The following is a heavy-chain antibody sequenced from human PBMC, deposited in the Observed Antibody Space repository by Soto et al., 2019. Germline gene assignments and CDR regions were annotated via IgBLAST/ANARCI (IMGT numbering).Heavy chain of an antibody. CDR2: IYHSGST. J-gene: IGHJ4*02. V-gene: IGHV4-4*02. CDR3: ARVGSGYDYYFDY. D-gene: IGHD5-12*01. CDR1: GGSISSSNW. Sequence: PSETLSLTCAVSGGSISSSNWWSWVRQPPGKGLEWIGEIYHSGSTNYNPSLKSRVTISVDKSKNQFSLKLSSVTAADTALYYCARVGSGYDYYFDYWSQGTLVTVSS.